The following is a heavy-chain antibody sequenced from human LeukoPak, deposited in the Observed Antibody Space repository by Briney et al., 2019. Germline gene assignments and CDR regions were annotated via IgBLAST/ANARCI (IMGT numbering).Heavy chain of an antibody. Sequence: GGSLRLSCGASGFTFTNYYMRWVRRAPGRGVVWVGLKKSTPNNGTTDYAAPVKGRFTSSSDESANKLYPQMNGLKTEDTGVYYCTAGHYSSLWGQGTLVTVSS. J-gene: IGHJ4*02. D-gene: IGHD6-13*01. CDR3: TAGHYSSL. V-gene: IGHV3-15*01. CDR1: GFTFTNYY. CDR2: KKSTPNNGTT.